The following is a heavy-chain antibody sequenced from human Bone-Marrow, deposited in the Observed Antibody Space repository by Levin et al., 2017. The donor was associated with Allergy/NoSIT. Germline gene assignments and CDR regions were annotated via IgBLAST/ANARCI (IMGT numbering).Heavy chain of an antibody. CDR1: GGSISNSY. D-gene: IGHD6-13*01. V-gene: IGHV4-59*01. CDR2: IHYSGST. J-gene: IGHJ5*02. Sequence: SQTLSLTCTVSGGSISNSYWGWIRQPPGKGLECLGYIHYSGSTTYNPSLRSRVTISIDTSKNQFSLRLSSVTTADTAVYYCARVSAATADPWGQGTLVTVSS. CDR3: ARVSAATADP.